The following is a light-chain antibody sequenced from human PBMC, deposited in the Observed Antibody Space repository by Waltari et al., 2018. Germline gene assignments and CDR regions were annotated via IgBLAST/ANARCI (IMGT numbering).Light chain of an antibody. CDR1: QTITSH. V-gene: IGKV1-39*01. CDR2: TAS. J-gene: IGKJ2*01. Sequence: DIQMTQAPSSLSASVGDRVTITCRASQTITSHLNWFQQQPGRATNLLIHTASSLQSGVPSRSSGSGSVTQFTLTISSLQPEDFATYFCQQSYITPYTFGQGTKVEIK. CDR3: QQSYITPYT.